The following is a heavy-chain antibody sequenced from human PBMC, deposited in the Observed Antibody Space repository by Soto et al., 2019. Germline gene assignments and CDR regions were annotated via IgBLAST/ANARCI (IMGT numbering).Heavy chain of an antibody. Sequence: SETLSLTCTVSGGSISSSSYYWGWIRQPPGKGLEWIGSIYYSGSTYYNPSLKSRVTISVDTSKNQFSLKLSSVTAADTAVYYCARPYCSGGSCYRYNWFDPWGQGTLVTVSS. CDR1: GGSISSSSYY. CDR2: IYYSGST. J-gene: IGHJ5*02. V-gene: IGHV4-39*01. CDR3: ARPYCSGGSCYRYNWFDP. D-gene: IGHD2-15*01.